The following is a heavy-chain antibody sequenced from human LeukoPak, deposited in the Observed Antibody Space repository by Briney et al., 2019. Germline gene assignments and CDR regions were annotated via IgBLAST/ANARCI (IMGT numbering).Heavy chain of an antibody. Sequence: PSETLSLTCTVSGGSISSGGYYWSWIRQHPGKGLEWIGYIYYSGSTYYNPSLKSRVTISVDTSKNQFSLKLSSVTAADTAVYYCARWAVYCSSTSCSPTTSSFIGMDVWGQGTTVTVSS. D-gene: IGHD2-2*01. CDR2: IYYSGST. CDR3: ARWAVYCSSTSCSPTTSSFIGMDV. J-gene: IGHJ6*02. V-gene: IGHV4-31*03. CDR1: GGSISSGGYY.